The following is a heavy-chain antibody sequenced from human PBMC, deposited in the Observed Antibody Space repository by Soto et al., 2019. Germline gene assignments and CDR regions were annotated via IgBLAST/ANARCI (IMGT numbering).Heavy chain of an antibody. CDR1: GFTFSSYG. V-gene: IGHV3-33*01. CDR2: IWYDGSNK. J-gene: IGHJ4*02. D-gene: IGHD6-13*01. CDR3: ARERGSSSRYYFDY. Sequence: QVRLVESGGGVVQPGRSRRLSCAASGFTFSSYGRHWVRQAPGKGLEWVAVIWYDGSNKYYADSVKGRFTISRDNSKNTLYLQMNSLRAEDTAVYYCARERGSSSRYYFDYWGQGTLVTVSS.